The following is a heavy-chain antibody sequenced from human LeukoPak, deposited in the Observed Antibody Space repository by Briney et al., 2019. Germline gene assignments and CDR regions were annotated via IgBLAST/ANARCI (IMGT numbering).Heavy chain of an antibody. CDR2: TYYRSRWYH. D-gene: IGHD3-10*01. J-gene: IGHJ4*02. CDR3: ARDTNYYGAGSFST. V-gene: IGHV6-1*01. Sequence: SQTLSLTCAIFGDSVSSDSAAWNWIRQSPSRGLEWLGRTYYRSRWYHDYEVSVKSRTNINPDTSKNQFSLQLNSVTPEDTAVYYCARDTNYYGAGSFSTWGQGTLVTVSS. CDR1: GDSVSSDSAA.